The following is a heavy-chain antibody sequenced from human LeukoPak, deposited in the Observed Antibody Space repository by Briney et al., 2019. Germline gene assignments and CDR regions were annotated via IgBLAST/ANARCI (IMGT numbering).Heavy chain of an antibody. J-gene: IGHJ4*02. CDR2: INTNTGNP. V-gene: IGHV7-4-1*02. D-gene: IGHD6-19*01. CDR1: GYTFTDYA. CDR3: ARGPSSAIDY. Sequence: ASVKVSCKPSGYTFTDYAINWVRQAPGQGLEWMGWINTNTGNPTYAQGFTGRFVFSLDTSVSTSYLQISSLKAEDTAVYYCARGPSSAIDYWGQGTLVTVSS.